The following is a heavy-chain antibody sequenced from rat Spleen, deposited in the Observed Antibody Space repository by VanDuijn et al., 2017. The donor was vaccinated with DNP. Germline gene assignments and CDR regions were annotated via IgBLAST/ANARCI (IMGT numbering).Heavy chain of an antibody. CDR1: GFTFSDSA. J-gene: IGHJ3*01. D-gene: IGHD1-10*01. CDR2: IIYDGINT. Sequence: EVKLVESGGGLVQPGRSLKLSCAASGFTFSDSAMAWVRQSPKMGLEWVATIIYDGINTYYGDSVKGRFTISRDNAKNTLYLQMNSLRSEDMATYYCARPNNYGFAYWGQGTLVTVSS. V-gene: IGHV5-22*01. CDR3: ARPNNYGFAY.